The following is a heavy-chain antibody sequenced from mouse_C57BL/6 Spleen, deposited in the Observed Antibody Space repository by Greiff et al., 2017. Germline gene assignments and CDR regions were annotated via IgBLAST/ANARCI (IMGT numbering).Heavy chain of an antibody. J-gene: IGHJ2*01. CDR2: IDPETGGT. CDR3: TRGGIYDYDFDY. D-gene: IGHD2-4*01. CDR1: GYTFTDYE. V-gene: IGHV1-15*01. Sequence: QVQLQQSGAELVRPGASVTLSCKASGYTFTDYEMHWVKQTPVHGLEWIGAIDPETGGTAYNQKFKGKAILTADKSSSTAYMELRSLTSEDSAVXYCTRGGIYDYDFDYWGQGTTLTVSS.